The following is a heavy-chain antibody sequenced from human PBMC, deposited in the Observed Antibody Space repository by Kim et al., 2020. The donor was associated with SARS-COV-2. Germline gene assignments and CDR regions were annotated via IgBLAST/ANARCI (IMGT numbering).Heavy chain of an antibody. J-gene: IGHJ3*02. CDR1: GFTFSSYW. V-gene: IGHV3-7*01. D-gene: IGHD3-9*01. CDR2: IKQDGSEK. CDR3: ARDLTEAELRYFDWLFAFDI. Sequence: GGSLRLSCAASGFTFSSYWMSWVRQAPGKGLEWVANIKQDGSEKYYVDSVKGRFTISRDNAKNSLYLQRNSLRAEDTAVYYCARDLTEAELRYFDWLFAFDIWGQGTMVTVSS.